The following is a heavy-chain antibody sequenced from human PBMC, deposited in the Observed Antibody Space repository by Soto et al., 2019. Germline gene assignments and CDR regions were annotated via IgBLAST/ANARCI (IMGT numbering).Heavy chain of an antibody. J-gene: IGHJ4*02. CDR1: GGPISSYY. Sequence: SETLSLTCTVSGGPISSYYWSWIRQPPGKGLEWIGYIYYSGSTNYNPSLKGRVTISVDTSKNQFSLKLSSVTAADTAVYYCAKSYGDYAECFDYWGQGTLVTVSS. CDR3: AKSYGDYAECFDY. V-gene: IGHV4-59*01. D-gene: IGHD4-17*01. CDR2: IYYSGST.